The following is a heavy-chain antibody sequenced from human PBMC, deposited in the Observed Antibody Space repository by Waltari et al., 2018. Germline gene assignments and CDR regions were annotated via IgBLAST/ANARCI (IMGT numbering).Heavy chain of an antibody. CDR2: IYYSGST. V-gene: IGHV4-59*01. J-gene: IGHJ6*02. CDR1: GGSISSYY. CDR3: ARVYCSGGSCPRGYYYYGMDV. Sequence: QVQLQESGPGLVKPSETLSLTCTVSGGSISSYYWSWIRQPPGKGLEWIGYIYYSGSTNDNPSLKSRVTISVDTSKNQFSLKLSSVTAADTAVYYCARVYCSGGSCPRGYYYYGMDVWGQGTTVTVSS. D-gene: IGHD2-15*01.